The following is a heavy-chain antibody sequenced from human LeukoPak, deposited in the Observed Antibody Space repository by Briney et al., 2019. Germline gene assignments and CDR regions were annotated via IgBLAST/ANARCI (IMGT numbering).Heavy chain of an antibody. J-gene: IGHJ4*02. CDR3: ARKTVVGSYFGY. D-gene: IGHD4-23*01. CDR1: GFTFSNYW. V-gene: IGHV3-7*03. CDR2: IKQDGSDK. Sequence: GGSLRLSCAASGFTFSNYWMSWVRQAPGKGLEWVGNIKQDGSDKYYIDSVKGRFTTSRDNAKNSLYLQMNSLRAEDTAVYYCARKTVVGSYFGYWGQGTPVTVSS.